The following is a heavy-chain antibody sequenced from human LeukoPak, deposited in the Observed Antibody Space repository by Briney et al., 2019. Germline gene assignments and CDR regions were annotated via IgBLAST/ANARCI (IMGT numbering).Heavy chain of an antibody. J-gene: IGHJ4*02. D-gene: IGHD3-22*01. Sequence: KAGGSLRLSCAASGFTFSSYEMNWVRQAPGKGLEWVGRIKSKTDGGTTDYAAPVKGRFTISRDDSKNTLYLQMNSLKTEDTAVYYCTTEDDSSGYYYVGRLGYWGQGTLVTVSS. V-gene: IGHV3-15*01. CDR1: GFTFSSYE. CDR2: IKSKTDGGTT. CDR3: TTEDDSSGYYYVGRLGY.